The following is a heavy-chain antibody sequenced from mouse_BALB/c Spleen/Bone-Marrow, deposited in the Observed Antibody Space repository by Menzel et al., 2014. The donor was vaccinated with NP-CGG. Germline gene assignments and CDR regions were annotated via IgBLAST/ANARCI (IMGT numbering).Heavy chain of an antibody. CDR2: FNPYNDVS. J-gene: IGHJ3*01. V-gene: IGHV1-18*01. CDR1: GYSFTDYT. D-gene: IGHD4-1*01. CDR3: ARGGTAWFTY. Sequence: EVQLQESGPELVKPGASMKISCKASGYSFTDYTMNWVKQSHGKNLEWIGLFNPYNDVSTYNQKFKGKATLTVDKSSSTAYMELLGLTSEDSAVYYCARGGTAWFTYWGQGTLVTVSA.